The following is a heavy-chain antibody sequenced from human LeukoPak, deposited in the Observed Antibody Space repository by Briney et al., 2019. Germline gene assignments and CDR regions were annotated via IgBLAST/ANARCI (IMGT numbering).Heavy chain of an antibody. V-gene: IGHV4-34*01. Sequence: SETLSLTCTVYGGSFSGYYWSWIRQPPGKGLEWIGEINHSGSTNYYPSLKSRVTISIDTSKNQFSLRLSFVTAADTAMYYCARLYGSGSYYNYWGQGTLVTVSS. CDR2: INHSGST. J-gene: IGHJ4*02. CDR3: ARLYGSGSYYNY. CDR1: GGSFSGYY. D-gene: IGHD3-10*01.